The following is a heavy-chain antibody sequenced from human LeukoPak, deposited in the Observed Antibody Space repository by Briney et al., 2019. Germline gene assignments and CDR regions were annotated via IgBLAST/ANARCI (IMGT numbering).Heavy chain of an antibody. D-gene: IGHD1-14*01. CDR2: INPNSGGT. CDR3: ARGLVRYYNWFDP. V-gene: IGHV1-2*02. CDR1: GYTFTGYY. Sequence: ASVKVSCKASGYTFTGYYMHWVRQAPGQGLEWMGWINPNSGGTNYAQKFQGRVTMTRDTSISTAYMELSRLRSDDTAVYYCARGLVRYYNWFDPRGQGTLVTVSS. J-gene: IGHJ5*02.